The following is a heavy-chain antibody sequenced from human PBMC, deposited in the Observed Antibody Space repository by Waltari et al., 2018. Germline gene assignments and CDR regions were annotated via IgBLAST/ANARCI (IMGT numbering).Heavy chain of an antibody. Sequence: EVQLVESGGGLVQPGGSLRLSCVASSVISTYSMSWIRQAPGKGLEWISTISGSGRTSYYSDSVRGRFSISRDNTKNTVFLQMNSLRDDDRATYFCAKGGSSTGWFDPWGQGALVTVSS. J-gene: IGHJ5*02. CDR1: SVISTYS. CDR2: ISGSGRTS. CDR3: AKGGSSTGWFDP. D-gene: IGHD3-16*01. V-gene: IGHV3-23*04.